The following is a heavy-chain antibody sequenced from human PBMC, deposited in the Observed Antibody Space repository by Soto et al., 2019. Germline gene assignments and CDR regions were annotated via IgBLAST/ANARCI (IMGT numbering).Heavy chain of an antibody. Sequence: VGSLRLSCAASGFTFSDYYMSWIRQAPGKGLEWVSYISSSGSTIYYADSVKGRFTISRDNAKNSLYLQMNSLRAEDTAVYYCARVFPCGGDCYGLDYWGQGTLVTVSS. CDR1: GFTFSDYY. J-gene: IGHJ4*02. CDR3: ARVFPCGGDCYGLDY. D-gene: IGHD2-21*02. CDR2: ISSSGSTI. V-gene: IGHV3-11*01.